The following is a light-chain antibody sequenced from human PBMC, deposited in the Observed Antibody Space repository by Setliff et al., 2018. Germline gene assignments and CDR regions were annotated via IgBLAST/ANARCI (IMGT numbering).Light chain of an antibody. CDR3: SSYTGNTFV. V-gene: IGLV2-14*03. CDR2: GAS. CDR1: STDIGGYNY. Sequence: ALAQPSSVSGSPGQSITTSCTGPSTDIGGYNYVSWYQQYPGKAPQLIIYGASKRPSGVSDRFSGSKSGNTASLTISGLQLEDEADYYCSSYTGNTFVFAPGTKGTVL. J-gene: IGLJ1*01.